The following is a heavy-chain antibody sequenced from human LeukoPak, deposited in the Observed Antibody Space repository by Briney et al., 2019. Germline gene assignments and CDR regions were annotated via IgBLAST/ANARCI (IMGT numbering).Heavy chain of an antibody. V-gene: IGHV4-39*01. CDR1: GGSVSSSSYY. D-gene: IGHD3-10*01. J-gene: IGHJ4*02. Sequence: SETLSLTCTVSGGSVSSSSYYWGWIRQPPMEGLEWFGSIYYSGSTEYNLSLKSRVTTSVDTSMNQFSLKLSSVTAADTAVYYCARHQSYGSGTYYAPFDNWGQGILVTVSS. CDR3: ARHQSYGSGTYYAPFDN. CDR2: IYYSGST.